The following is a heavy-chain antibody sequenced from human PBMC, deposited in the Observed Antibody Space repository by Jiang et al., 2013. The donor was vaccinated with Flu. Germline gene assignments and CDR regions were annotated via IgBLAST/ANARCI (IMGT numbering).Heavy chain of an antibody. CDR3: ARVVGDQPFDY. CDR2: IYHSGST. Sequence: LLKPSETLSLTCTVSGGSVSSYYWSWIRQPPGKGLEWIGYIYHSGSTNYNPSLKSRVAISVDTSKNQFSLKLRSVTAADTAMYYCARVVGDQPFDYWGQGTLVTVSS. CDR1: GGSVSSYY. V-gene: IGHV4-59*02. D-gene: IGHD2-15*01. J-gene: IGHJ4*02.